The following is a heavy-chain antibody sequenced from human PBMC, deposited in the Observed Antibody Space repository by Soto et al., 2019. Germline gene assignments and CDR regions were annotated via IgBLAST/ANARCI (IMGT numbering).Heavy chain of an antibody. V-gene: IGHV3-53*01. J-gene: IGHJ5*02. CDR2: IYSGGST. CDR1: GFTVSSNY. D-gene: IGHD3-22*01. CDR3: ARGLNYYDSSGYPYNWFDP. Sequence: GGSLRLSCAASGFTVSSNYMSWVRQAPGKGLEWVSVIYSGGSTYYADSVKGRFTISRDNSKNTLYLQMNSLRAEDTAVYYCARGLNYYDSSGYPYNWFDPWGQGTLVTVSS.